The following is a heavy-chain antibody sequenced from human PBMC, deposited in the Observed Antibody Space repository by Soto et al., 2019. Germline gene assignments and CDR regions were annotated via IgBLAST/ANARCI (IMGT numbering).Heavy chain of an antibody. J-gene: IGHJ4*02. V-gene: IGHV3-21*06. CDR3: ARESEDLTSNFDY. CDR2: ISSTTNYI. CDR1: GFTLTRYS. Sequence: RRLSCAASGFTLTRYSMNWVRQAPGKGLEWVSSISSTTNYIYYGDSMKGRFTISRDNAKNSLYLEMNSLRAEDTAVYYCARESEDLTSNFDYWGQGTLVTVSS.